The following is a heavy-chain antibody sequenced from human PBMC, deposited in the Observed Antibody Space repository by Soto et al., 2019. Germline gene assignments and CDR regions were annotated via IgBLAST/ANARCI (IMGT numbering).Heavy chain of an antibody. D-gene: IGHD6-19*01. CDR2: INSDGSST. CDR1: GFTFSSYW. V-gene: IGHV3-74*01. CDR3: ARDVSSGWYRGGMDV. Sequence: EVQLVASGGGLVQPGGSLRLSCAASGFTFSSYWMHWVRQAPGRGLVWVSRINSDGSSTSYADSVKGRFTISRDNAKNTLYLQMNSLRAEDTAVYYCARDVSSGWYRGGMDVWGQGTTVTVSS. J-gene: IGHJ6*02.